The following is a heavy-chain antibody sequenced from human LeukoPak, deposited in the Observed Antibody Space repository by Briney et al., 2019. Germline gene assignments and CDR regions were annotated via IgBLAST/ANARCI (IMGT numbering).Heavy chain of an antibody. CDR1: GFTFDDYA. J-gene: IGHJ3*02. D-gene: IGHD5-18*01. CDR3: AKDRIMADLDTADAFDI. Sequence: GGSLRLSCAASGFTFDDYAMHWVRQAPGKGLEWVSLIIGDGDGTYYSDSVKSRFTISRDNSKTSLYLQMNSMRTEDSALYYCAKDRIMADLDTADAFDICGQGTMVTVSS. CDR2: IIGDGDGT. V-gene: IGHV3-43*02.